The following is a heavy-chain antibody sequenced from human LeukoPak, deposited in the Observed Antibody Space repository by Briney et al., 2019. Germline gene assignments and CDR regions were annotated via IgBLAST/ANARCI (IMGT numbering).Heavy chain of an antibody. Sequence: KPSETLSLTCTVSGGSLSSYSWSWIRQPPGKGLEWIGYIYNSGSTNYNPSLKSRVTISLDTPKNQFSLKLTSVTAADTAVYYCARGVRYFDLWGRGTLVTVSS. CDR2: IYNSGST. D-gene: IGHD3-10*01. V-gene: IGHV4-59*01. J-gene: IGHJ2*01. CDR1: GGSLSSYS. CDR3: ARGVRYFDL.